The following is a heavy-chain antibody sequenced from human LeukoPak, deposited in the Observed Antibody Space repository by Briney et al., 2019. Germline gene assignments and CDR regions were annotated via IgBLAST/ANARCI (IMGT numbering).Heavy chain of an antibody. D-gene: IGHD1-26*01. V-gene: IGHV3-48*03. CDR1: GFTFSSYE. CDR3: ARWGVGDY. CDR2: ISSSNTM. J-gene: IGHJ4*02. Sequence: PGGSLRLSCAASGFTFSSYEMNWVRQAPGKGLEWVSYISSSNTMYYADSVKGRFTISRDNAKNSLYLQMNSLRAEDTAVYYCARWGVGDYWGQGTLVTVSS.